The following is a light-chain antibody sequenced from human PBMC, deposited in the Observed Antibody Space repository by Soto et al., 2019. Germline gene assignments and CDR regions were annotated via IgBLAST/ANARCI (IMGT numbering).Light chain of an antibody. CDR1: QSVSSY. V-gene: IGKV3-11*01. CDR3: QQRSVSPLT. Sequence: EIVLTQSPATLSLSPGERATLSCRASQSVSSYLAWYQQKPGQAPRLLIYAASNRATVIPARVSGSGSGTDFALHIRSLEDDDVAVYCCQQRSVSPLTFGGGTQVEI. J-gene: IGKJ4*01. CDR2: AAS.